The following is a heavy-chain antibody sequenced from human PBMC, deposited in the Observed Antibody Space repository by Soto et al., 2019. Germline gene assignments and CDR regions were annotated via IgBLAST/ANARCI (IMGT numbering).Heavy chain of an antibody. J-gene: IGHJ5*02. CDR2: ISWNSDSI. V-gene: IGHV3-9*01. CDR3: TTGYSHGLGPDWFDP. D-gene: IGHD5-18*01. Sequence: DVQLVESGGGLVQPGTSLRLSCAASGFTFDDYAFHWVRQAPGKGLEWVSGISWNSDSIDYADSVRGRFFISRDNAKNSLYLQMNSLRDDDTAFYYCTTGYSHGLGPDWFDPWGQGTLVTVSA. CDR1: GFTFDDYA.